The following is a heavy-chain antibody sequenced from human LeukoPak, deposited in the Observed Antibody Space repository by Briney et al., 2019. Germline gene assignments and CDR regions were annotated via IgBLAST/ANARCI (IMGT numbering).Heavy chain of an antibody. Sequence: SETLSLTCTVSGGSMSSNSYYWGWIRQPPGKGLEWIGSIYYSGSTYYNPSLKSRVTISVDTSKNQFSLKLSSVTAADTAVYYCAGPYYSSGWYYFDYWGQGTLVTASS. CDR3: AGPYYSSGWYYFDY. V-gene: IGHV4-39*01. CDR2: IYYSGST. CDR1: GGSMSSNSYY. D-gene: IGHD6-19*01. J-gene: IGHJ4*02.